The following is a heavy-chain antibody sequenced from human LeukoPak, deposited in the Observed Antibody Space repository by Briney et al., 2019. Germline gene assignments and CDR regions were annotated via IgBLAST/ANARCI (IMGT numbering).Heavy chain of an antibody. J-gene: IGHJ4*02. CDR1: GFIFNTYN. CDR3: ARTYGRGSLDY. Sequence: GGSLRLSCVASGFIFNTYNMNWVRQTPGKGLEWVSYISGAGDYMLYADSVKGRLTVSRDNAKTSVYLQTNSLRVEDTAVYYCARTYGRGSLDYWGQGTLVTVSS. D-gene: IGHD4-17*01. V-gene: IGHV3-21*05. CDR2: ISGAGDYM.